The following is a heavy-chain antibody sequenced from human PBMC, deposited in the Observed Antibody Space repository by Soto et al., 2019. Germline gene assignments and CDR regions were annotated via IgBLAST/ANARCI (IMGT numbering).Heavy chain of an antibody. J-gene: IGHJ4*02. CDR1: GFTFSSSG. CDR2: TSFDGSSG. V-gene: IGHV3-30*18. CDR3: AKSPPAVAGYFDY. D-gene: IGHD6-19*01. Sequence: QVQLVESGGGVVQPGRSLRLSCAASGFTFSSSGMHWVRQAPGKGLEWVAVTSFDGSSGYYADSVRGRFTISRDNSNNTLYLKMNSLRAEDTAFYYCAKSPPAVAGYFDYWGQGTLVPVSS.